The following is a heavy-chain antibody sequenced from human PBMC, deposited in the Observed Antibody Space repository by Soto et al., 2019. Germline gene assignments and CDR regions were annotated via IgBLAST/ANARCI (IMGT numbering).Heavy chain of an antibody. CDR1: GYTFNKYG. Sequence: QAQLVQSGGEVKRPGASVKVSCKASGYTFNKYGFNWVRQAPGQGLEWMGRISAFNDYTNLAQKFQGRITVTTDASTNTAYMELKLLRSDDTAMYFCARGRGVVIPAGTPDAFDVWGQGTMVTVSS. D-gene: IGHD6-13*01. CDR2: ISAFNDYT. CDR3: ARGRGVVIPAGTPDAFDV. J-gene: IGHJ3*01. V-gene: IGHV1-18*01.